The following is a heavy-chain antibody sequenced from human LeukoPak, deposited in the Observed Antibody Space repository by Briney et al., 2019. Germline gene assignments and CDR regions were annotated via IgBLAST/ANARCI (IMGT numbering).Heavy chain of an antibody. J-gene: IGHJ6*02. V-gene: IGHV5-51*01. Sequence: GESLKISCKDSGYTFTTSWIGWVRQMPGKGLEWMGIISPGDPDIRYSPSFQGQVTISADKSISTAYLQWSSLKASETAMYYCARLRDGNYYYGMDVWGQGTTVTVSS. CDR2: ISPGDPDI. CDR3: ARLRDGNYYYGMDV. CDR1: GYTFTTSW. D-gene: IGHD5-24*01.